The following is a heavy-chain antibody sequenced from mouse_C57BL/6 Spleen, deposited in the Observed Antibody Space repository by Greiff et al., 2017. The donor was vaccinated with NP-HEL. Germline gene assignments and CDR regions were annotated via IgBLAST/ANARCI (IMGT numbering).Heavy chain of an antibody. CDR3: ARRIYYYGSFAY. D-gene: IGHD1-1*01. CDR1: GYTFTDYN. V-gene: IGHV1-18*01. Sequence: EVQLVESGPELVKPGASVKIPCKASGYTFTDYNMDWVKQSHGKSLEWIGDINPNNGGTIYNQKFKGKATLTVDKSSSTAYMELRSLTSEDTAVYYCARRIYYYGSFAYWGQGTLVTVSA. J-gene: IGHJ3*01. CDR2: INPNNGGT.